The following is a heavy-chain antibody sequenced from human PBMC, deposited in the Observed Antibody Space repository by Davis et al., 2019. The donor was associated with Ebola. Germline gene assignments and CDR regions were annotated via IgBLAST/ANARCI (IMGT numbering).Heavy chain of an antibody. V-gene: IGHV1-18*04. Sequence: ASVKVSCKASGYSFTAYYVHWVRQAPGQGLEWMGWISVYNGNTNYAQKLQGRVTMTTDTSTSTAYMELRSLRSDDTAVYYCARDRRLIVVVPTATWFAPWGQGTLVTVSS. CDR1: GYSFTAYY. J-gene: IGHJ5*02. CDR3: ARDRRLIVVVPTATWFAP. D-gene: IGHD2-2*01. CDR2: ISVYNGNT.